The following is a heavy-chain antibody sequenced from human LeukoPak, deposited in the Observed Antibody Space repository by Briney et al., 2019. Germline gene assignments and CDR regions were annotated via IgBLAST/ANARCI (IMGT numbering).Heavy chain of an antibody. J-gene: IGHJ4*02. V-gene: IGHV4-39*01. CDR3: ARGIAAAEPIDY. Sequence: SETLSLTCTVSGGSISSSSYYWGWIRQPPGTGLEWIGSIYYSGSTYYNPSLKGRVTISVDTSKNQFSLKLSSVTAADTAVYYCARGIAAAEPIDYWGQGTLVTVSS. D-gene: IGHD6-13*01. CDR1: GGSISSSSYY. CDR2: IYYSGST.